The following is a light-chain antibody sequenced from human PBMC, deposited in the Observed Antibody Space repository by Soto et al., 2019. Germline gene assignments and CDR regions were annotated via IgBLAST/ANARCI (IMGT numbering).Light chain of an antibody. V-gene: IGLV4-69*01. CDR2: LNSDGSH. CDR1: SGHSSYA. Sequence: QPVLTQSPSASASLGASVKLTCTLSSGHSSYAIACHQQQPEQGPRYLMKLNSDGSHSKGDGIPDRFSGSSSGAERYLTISSLQSEDEAEYYCQSWGTDIVVFGGVTKLTVL. J-gene: IGLJ2*01. CDR3: QSWGTDIVV.